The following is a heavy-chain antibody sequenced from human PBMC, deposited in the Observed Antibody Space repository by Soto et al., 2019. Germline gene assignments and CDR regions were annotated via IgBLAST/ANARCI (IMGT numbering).Heavy chain of an antibody. CDR2: ISYDGSNK. Sequence: VQLVESGGGVVQPGRSLRLSCAASGFTFSSYGMHWVRQAPGKGLEWVAVISYDGSNKYYADSVKGRFTSSRDNSKNTLYLQMNSLRAEDTAVYYCAKLITMVRGDDAFDIWGQGTMVTVSS. CDR1: GFTFSSYG. J-gene: IGHJ3*02. CDR3: AKLITMVRGDDAFDI. V-gene: IGHV3-30*18. D-gene: IGHD3-10*01.